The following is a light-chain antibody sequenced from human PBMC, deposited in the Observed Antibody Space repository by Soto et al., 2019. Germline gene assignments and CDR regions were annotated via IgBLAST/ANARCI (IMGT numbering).Light chain of an antibody. J-gene: IGLJ2*01. CDR2: DVS. CDR3: SSYTSSSTPVV. V-gene: IGLV2-14*01. CDR1: SGNVGGYNY. Sequence: QSALTQPASVSGSLGQWIPFSGPGTSGNVGGYNYVSWYQQHPGKAPKLMIYDVSNRPSGVSNRFSGSKSGNTASLTISGLQAEDEADYYCSSYTSSSTPVVFGGGTKLTVL.